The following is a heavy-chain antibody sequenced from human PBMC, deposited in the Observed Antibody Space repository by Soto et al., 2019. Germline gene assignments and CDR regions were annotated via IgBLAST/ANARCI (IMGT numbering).Heavy chain of an antibody. D-gene: IGHD2-2*01. CDR1: GYTFTSYG. V-gene: IGHV1-18*01. Sequence: QVQLVQSGAEVKKPGASVKVSCKASGYTFTSYGISWVRLAPGQGLEWMGWISAYNGNTNYAQKLQGRVTMTTDTSTSTAYMELRSLRSDDTAVYYCARRGEKYMPNGESVWFDPWGQGTLVTVSS. J-gene: IGHJ5*02. CDR3: ARRGEKYMPNGESVWFDP. CDR2: ISAYNGNT.